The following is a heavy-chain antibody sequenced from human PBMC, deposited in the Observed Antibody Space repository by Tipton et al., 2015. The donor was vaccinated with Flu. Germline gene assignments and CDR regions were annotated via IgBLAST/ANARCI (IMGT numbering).Heavy chain of an antibody. D-gene: IGHD6-13*01. V-gene: IGHV3-7*04. Sequence: SLRLSCAASGFTFSNYWMHWVRQAPGKGLEWVANIKQDGSEKYYVDSVKGRFTISRDNAKNSLYLQMNSLRAEDTAVYYCARAIGAAGGFWGQGTLVTVSS. CDR1: GFTFSNYW. CDR2: IKQDGSEK. CDR3: ARAIGAAGGF. J-gene: IGHJ4*02.